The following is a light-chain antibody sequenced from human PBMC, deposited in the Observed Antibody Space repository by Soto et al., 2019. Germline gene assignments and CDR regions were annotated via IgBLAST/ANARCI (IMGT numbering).Light chain of an antibody. J-gene: IGLJ1*01. V-gene: IGLV1-51*01. CDR3: GSWDSSLSAYV. CDR1: SSNIGGNS. CDR2: DDH. Sequence: QSVLTQPPSVSAAPGQKVTISCSGSSSNIGGNSVSWYKQLPGTAPKLLIYDDHKRPSGIPDRFSGSKSGTSATLGITGFQTGDEADYYCGSWDSSLSAYVFGTGTKGTVL.